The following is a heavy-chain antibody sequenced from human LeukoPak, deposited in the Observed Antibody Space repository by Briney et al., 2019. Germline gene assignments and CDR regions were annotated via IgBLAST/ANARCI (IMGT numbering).Heavy chain of an antibody. Sequence: GGSLRLSCAASGFTFSSYAMSSVRQAPGKGLEWVSAISGSGGSTYYADSVKGRFTISRDNSKNTLYLQMNSLRAEDTAVYYCAKWNCGYSYGLDFDYWGQGTLVTVSS. D-gene: IGHD5-18*01. V-gene: IGHV3-23*01. CDR2: ISGSGGST. CDR1: GFTFSSYA. J-gene: IGHJ4*02. CDR3: AKWNCGYSYGLDFDY.